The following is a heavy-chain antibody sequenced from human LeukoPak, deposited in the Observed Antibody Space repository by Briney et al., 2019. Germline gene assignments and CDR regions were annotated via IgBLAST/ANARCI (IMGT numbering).Heavy chain of an antibody. V-gene: IGHV1-69*05. J-gene: IGHJ5*02. D-gene: IGHD6-13*01. CDR2: ITPIFGST. Sequence: GASVKVSCKASGGTFNSNAFHWVRQAPGQGLEWMGGITPIFGSTKYAQEFQGRVTVTTDESTSTAYMELSDLRSDDTAVYYCARGRSGVPAVTYNWFDPWGQGTLVTVSS. CDR3: ARGRSGVPAVTYNWFDP. CDR1: GGTFNSNA.